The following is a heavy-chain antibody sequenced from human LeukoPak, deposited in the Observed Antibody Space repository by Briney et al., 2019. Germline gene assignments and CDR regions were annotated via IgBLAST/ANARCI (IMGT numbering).Heavy chain of an antibody. V-gene: IGHV3-74*01. CDR1: GFTFSTYW. D-gene: IGHD1-20*01. J-gene: IGHJ4*02. CDR2: ISGDGSTT. Sequence: GGSLRLSCAASGFTFSTYWMHWVGQAPGKGLVWVSRISGDGSTTNYADSVKGRFTISRDNAKSTLYLQMNSLRAEDAAVYYCARVLYNWNDCLDYWGQGTLVTVSS. CDR3: ARVLYNWNDCLDY.